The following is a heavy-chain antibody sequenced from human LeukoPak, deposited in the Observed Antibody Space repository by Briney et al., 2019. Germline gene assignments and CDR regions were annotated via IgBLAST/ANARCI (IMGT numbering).Heavy chain of an antibody. CDR1: GGSFSGYY. J-gene: IGHJ5*02. Sequence: SETLSLTCAVYGGSFSGYYWSWIRQPPGKGLEWIGEINHSGSTNYNPSLKSRVTISVDTSKNQFSLKLSSVTAADTAVYYCARTGKKGPVKLPRYLNWFDPWGQGTLVTVSS. V-gene: IGHV4-34*01. D-gene: IGHD1-26*01. CDR3: ARTGKKGPVKLPRYLNWFDP. CDR2: INHSGST.